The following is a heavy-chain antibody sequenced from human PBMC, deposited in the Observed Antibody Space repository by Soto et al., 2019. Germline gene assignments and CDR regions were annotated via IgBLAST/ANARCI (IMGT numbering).Heavy chain of an antibody. CDR2: IYSGGST. V-gene: IGHV3-66*01. CDR3: ARAMIPTD. CDR1: GFTVSSNY. J-gene: IGHJ1*01. Sequence: EVQLVESGGGLVQPGGSLRLSCAASGFTVSSNYMSWVRQAPGKGLEWVSVIYSGGSTYYADTVKGSFTISRDNYKNTLYLQMNGLRAEDTAVYYCARAMIPTDWGQGTLVTVSS. D-gene: IGHD3-22*01.